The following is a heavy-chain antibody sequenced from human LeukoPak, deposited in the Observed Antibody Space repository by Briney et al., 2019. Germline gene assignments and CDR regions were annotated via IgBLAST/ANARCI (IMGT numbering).Heavy chain of an antibody. Sequence: PSETLSLTCTISGGSLITHYWSWIRQPPGKGLEWIGHIYYSGSTNYNPSLKSRVTISEDTSKNQFSLRLSSVTAADTAVYCCAREPSGGYFFVDWGQGTLVTVSS. V-gene: IGHV4-59*11. J-gene: IGHJ4*02. CDR3: AREPSGGYFFVD. CDR2: IYYSGST. D-gene: IGHD3-22*01. CDR1: GGSLITHY.